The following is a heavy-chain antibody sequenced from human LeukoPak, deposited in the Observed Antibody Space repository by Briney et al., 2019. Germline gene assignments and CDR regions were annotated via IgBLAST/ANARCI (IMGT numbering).Heavy chain of an antibody. J-gene: IGHJ4*02. D-gene: IGHD6-19*01. CDR2: ISSSGYTI. CDR3: ASNTGYSSGWTSGPRGDY. V-gene: IGHV3-48*01. CDR1: GFTCSDYS. Sequence: GGSLRLSCEVSGFTCSDYSMNWVRQAPGKGLEWVSYISSSGYTINYADSVKGRFTISRDNSKNTLYLQMNSLRAEDTAVYYCASNTGYSSGWTSGPRGDYWGQGTLVTVSS.